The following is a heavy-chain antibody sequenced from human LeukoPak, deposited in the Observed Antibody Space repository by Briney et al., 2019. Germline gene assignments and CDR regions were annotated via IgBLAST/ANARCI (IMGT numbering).Heavy chain of an antibody. CDR3: ARDRLRSGSYFFDY. Sequence: GGSLRLSCAASAFTFSDYSMNWVRQAPGKGLEWISYISGRRSTIYYADSVRGRFTISRDNAKNSMYLQINSLRAEDTAVYYCARDRLRSGSYFFDYWGQGALVTVSS. CDR2: ISGRRSTI. CDR1: AFTFSDYS. D-gene: IGHD1-26*01. J-gene: IGHJ4*02. V-gene: IGHV3-48*01.